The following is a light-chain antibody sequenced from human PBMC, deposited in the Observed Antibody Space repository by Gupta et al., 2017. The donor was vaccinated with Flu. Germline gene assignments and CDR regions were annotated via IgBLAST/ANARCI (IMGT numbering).Light chain of an antibody. CDR3: QQRSNLLT. V-gene: IGKV3-11*01. J-gene: IGKJ4*01. CDR1: QSVSSY. CDR2: DAS. Sequence: PGERATLSCRARQSVSSYLAWDQQNPGQAPRLLIYDASNRATGIPARFSGSGSGTDFTLTISSLEPEDVAVYYCQQRSNLLTFGGGTKVEIK.